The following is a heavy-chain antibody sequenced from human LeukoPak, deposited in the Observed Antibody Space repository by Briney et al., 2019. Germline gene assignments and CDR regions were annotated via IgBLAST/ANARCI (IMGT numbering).Heavy chain of an antibody. J-gene: IGHJ6*03. CDR1: GGSFSSYY. Sequence: SETLSLTCAVYGGSFSSYYWSWIRQPPGKGLEWIGEINHSGSTSYNPSLKSRVTISVDTSKNQFSLKLSSVTAADTAVHYCARGGVGGYYYYYMDVWGKGTTVTVSS. CDR3: ARGGVGGYYYYYMDV. V-gene: IGHV4-34*01. D-gene: IGHD3-16*01. CDR2: INHSGST.